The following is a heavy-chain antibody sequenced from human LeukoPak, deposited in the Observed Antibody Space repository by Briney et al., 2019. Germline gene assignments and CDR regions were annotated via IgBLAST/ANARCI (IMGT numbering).Heavy chain of an antibody. CDR2: ISGSGDST. CDR3: EKEGSYSGSRFDY. Sequence: PGGSLRLSCAASGFTFSSYAMSWVRQAPGKGLELVSFISGSGDSTYYADSVKGRFTISRDNSKNTLYLQMNSLRGEDTAVYYCEKEGSYSGSRFDYWGQGTLVTVSS. V-gene: IGHV3-23*01. J-gene: IGHJ4*02. D-gene: IGHD1-26*01. CDR1: GFTFSSYA.